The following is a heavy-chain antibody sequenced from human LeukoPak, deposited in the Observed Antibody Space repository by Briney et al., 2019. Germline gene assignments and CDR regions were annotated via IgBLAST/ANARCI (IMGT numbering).Heavy chain of an antibody. D-gene: IGHD3-16*01. CDR1: GFTFSAYW. CDR2: IERDGDEQ. CDR3: ARIIHVDYTPLYYFDH. J-gene: IGHJ4*02. Sequence: PGGSLRLSCAASGFTFSAYWMGWVRLTPGKGLEGGANIERDGDEQYSVDSVKGRFTIFRDNAKSSLYLQMNSLKAEDTAVYYCARIIHVDYTPLYYFDHWGQGTLVTVSS. V-gene: IGHV3-7*01.